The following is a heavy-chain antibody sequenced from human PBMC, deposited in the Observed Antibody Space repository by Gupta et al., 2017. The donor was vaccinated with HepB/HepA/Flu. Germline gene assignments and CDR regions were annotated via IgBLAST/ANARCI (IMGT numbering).Heavy chain of an antibody. CDR2: ISAYNGDT. V-gene: IGHV1-18*01. J-gene: IGHJ4*01. D-gene: IGHD3/OR15-3a*01. CDR3: ARSRIVIFGIQNPPLELDY. Sequence: QVHLVQSKDEMKPSGASVTVSCQASGYIFSNYGISWVRQAPGQGLEWIGWISAYNGDTSSTQRLKDRITMTSDGSTSTVYMELRGLRSDDTATYYCARSRIVIFGIQNPPLELDYWGHGTLVTVSS. CDR1: GYIFSNYG.